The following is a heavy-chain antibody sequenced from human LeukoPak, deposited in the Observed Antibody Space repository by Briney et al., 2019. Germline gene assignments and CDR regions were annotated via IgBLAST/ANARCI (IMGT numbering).Heavy chain of an antibody. CDR1: GCTFSSYE. V-gene: IGHV3-48*03. Sequence: PGGSLRLSCAASGCTFSSYEMNWVRQAPGKGLEWVSYISSSGSTIYYADSVKGRFTISRDNAKNSLYLQMNSLRAEDTAVYYCARDPTYYYDSSGLGIDYWGQGTLVTVSS. CDR2: ISSSGSTI. J-gene: IGHJ4*02. D-gene: IGHD3-22*01. CDR3: ARDPTYYYDSSGLGIDY.